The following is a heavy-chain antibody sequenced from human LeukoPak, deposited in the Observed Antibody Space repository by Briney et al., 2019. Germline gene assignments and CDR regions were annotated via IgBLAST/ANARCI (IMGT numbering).Heavy chain of an antibody. D-gene: IGHD3-22*01. J-gene: IGHJ4*02. CDR3: ATYYYDSSGYYMADY. Sequence: SSETLSLTCTVSGGSISSYYWSWIRQPPGKGLEWIGYIYYSGSTNYNPSLKSRVTISVDRSKNQFSLKLSSVTAADTAVYYCATYYYDSSGYYMADYWGQGTLVTVSS. CDR2: IYYSGST. V-gene: IGHV4-59*12. CDR1: GGSISSYY.